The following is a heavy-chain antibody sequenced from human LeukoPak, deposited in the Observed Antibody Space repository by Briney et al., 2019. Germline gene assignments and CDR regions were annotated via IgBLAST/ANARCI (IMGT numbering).Heavy chain of an antibody. Sequence: GRSLRLSCVVSGFTFSDYGMHWVRQAPGKGLEWVAVIWYDGSNKYYADSVKGRFTISRDNSKNTLDLQMNSLRAEDTAVYYCARDRSYDFWSGYSTPDYWGQGTLVTVSS. CDR2: IWYDGSNK. J-gene: IGHJ4*02. D-gene: IGHD3-3*01. CDR3: ARDRSYDFWSGYSTPDY. CDR1: GFTFSDYG. V-gene: IGHV3-33*08.